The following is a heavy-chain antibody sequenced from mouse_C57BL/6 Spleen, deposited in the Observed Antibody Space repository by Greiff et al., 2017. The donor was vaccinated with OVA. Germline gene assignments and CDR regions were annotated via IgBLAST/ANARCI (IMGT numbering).Heavy chain of an antibody. CDR1: GFTFSDYY. J-gene: IGHJ2*01. D-gene: IGHD4-1*01. V-gene: IGHV5-12*01. CDR3: ARQEGTGTFDY. CDR2: ISNGGGST. Sequence: EVHLVESGGGLVQPGGSLKLSCAASGFTFSDYYMYWVRQTPEKRLEWVAYISNGGGSTYYPDTVKGRFTISRDNAKNTLYLQMSRLKSEDTAMYYCARQEGTGTFDYWGQGTTLTVSS.